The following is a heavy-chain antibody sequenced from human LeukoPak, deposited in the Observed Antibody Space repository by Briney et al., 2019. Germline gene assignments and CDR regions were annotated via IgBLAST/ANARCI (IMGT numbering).Heavy chain of an antibody. CDR3: ASSRGDFWSGYHPSYYYMDV. CDR2: IYYSGST. Sequence: PSETLSLTCTVSGGSISSYYWSWIRQPPGKGLEWIGYIYYSGSTYYNPSLKSRATISVDTSKNQFSLKLSSVTAADTAVYYCASSRGDFWSGYHPSYYYMDVWGKGTTVTVSS. D-gene: IGHD3-3*01. V-gene: IGHV4-59*01. J-gene: IGHJ6*03. CDR1: GGSISSYY.